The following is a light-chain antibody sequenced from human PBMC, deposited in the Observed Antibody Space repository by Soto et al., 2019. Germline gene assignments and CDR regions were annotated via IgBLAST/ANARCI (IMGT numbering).Light chain of an antibody. CDR2: DAS. J-gene: IGKJ1*01. CDR3: QQYGGSTRT. CDR1: QSISQY. V-gene: IGKV3-20*01. Sequence: EVVLTQYQGSRSLSPGARGTLSCGASQSISQYLAWYQQRPGQSPRLLIYDASRRATGIPDRFTVSGFGTDFTLTISRLANEDLAVYYCQQYGGSTRTFGQGTKVDI.